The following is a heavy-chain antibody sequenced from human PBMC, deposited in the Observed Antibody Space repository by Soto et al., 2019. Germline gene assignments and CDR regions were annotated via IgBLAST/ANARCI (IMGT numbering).Heavy chain of an antibody. V-gene: IGHV3-21*01. CDR3: AKSGCSKTICLLRGSWFEP. Sequence: EVQVVESGGGLVGPGGSLRLSCAASGFTFSSYSMSWVRQAPGKGLEWVSSITGSSAYVYYADSVKGRFTISRDNAKKSVSLQINSLRAEDTAVYYCAKSGCSKTICLLRGSWFEPWGQGTLVTASS. J-gene: IGHJ5*02. CDR1: GFTFSSYS. D-gene: IGHD2-2*01. CDR2: ITGSSAYV.